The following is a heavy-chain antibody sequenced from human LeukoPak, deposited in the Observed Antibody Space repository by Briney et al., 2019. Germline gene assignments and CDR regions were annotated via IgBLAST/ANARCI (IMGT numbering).Heavy chain of an antibody. J-gene: IGHJ4*02. CDR2: IRYDGSNK. Sequence: GGSLRLPCAASGFTFSSYGMHWVRQAPGKGLEWVAFIRYDGSNKYYADSVKGRFTSSRDNAKNSLYLQMNSLRADDTAVYYCARVSESYHDYWGQGTLVTVSS. CDR3: ARVSESYHDY. D-gene: IGHD1-26*01. V-gene: IGHV3-30*02. CDR1: GFTFSSYG.